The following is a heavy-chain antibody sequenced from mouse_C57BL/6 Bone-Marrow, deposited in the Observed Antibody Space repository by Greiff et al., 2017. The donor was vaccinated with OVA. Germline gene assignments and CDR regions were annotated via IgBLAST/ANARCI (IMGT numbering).Heavy chain of an antibody. V-gene: IGHV1-54*01. CDR1: GYAFTNYL. CDR2: INPGSGGT. Sequence: VQRVESGAELVRPGTSVKVSCKASGYAFTNYLIEWVKQRPGQGLEWIGVINPGSGGTNYNEKFKGKATLTADKSSSTAYMQLSSLTSEDSAVYFCARSEGPAYWGQGTLVTVSA. CDR3: ARSEGPAY. J-gene: IGHJ3*01. D-gene: IGHD3-3*01.